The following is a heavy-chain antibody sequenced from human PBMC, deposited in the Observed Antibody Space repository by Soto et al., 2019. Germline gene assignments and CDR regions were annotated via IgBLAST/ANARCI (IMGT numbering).Heavy chain of an antibody. J-gene: IGHJ2*01. V-gene: IGHV4-38-2*01. CDR2: IYHSGST. CDR3: ARAPAYCGGDCYPYWYFDL. Sequence: QVQLQESGPGLVKPSETLSLTCAVSGDSISSGYYWGWIRQPPGKGLEWIGSIYHSGSTYYNPSLKSRVTISVDTSKNQFSLKLSSVTAADTAVYYCARAPAYCGGDCYPYWYFDLWGRGTLVTVSS. CDR1: GDSISSGYY. D-gene: IGHD2-21*02.